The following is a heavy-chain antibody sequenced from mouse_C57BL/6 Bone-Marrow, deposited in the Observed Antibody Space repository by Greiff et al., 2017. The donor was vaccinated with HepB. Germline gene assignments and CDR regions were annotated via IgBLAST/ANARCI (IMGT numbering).Heavy chain of an antibody. Sequence: VQLQQPGAELVMPGAPVKLSCKASGYTFPSYWMHWVKQRPGQGLEWIGEIDPSDSYTNYNQKFKGKSTLTVEKSSRTAYMQLSSLTSEDSAVYYCARRDYAWFAYWGQGTLVTVSA. CDR1: GYTFPSYW. CDR2: IDPSDSYT. J-gene: IGHJ3*01. D-gene: IGHD2-4*01. V-gene: IGHV1-69*01. CDR3: ARRDYAWFAY.